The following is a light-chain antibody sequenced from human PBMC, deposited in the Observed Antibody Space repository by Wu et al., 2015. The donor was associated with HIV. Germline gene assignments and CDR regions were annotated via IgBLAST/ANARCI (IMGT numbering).Light chain of an antibody. CDR3: HQRTTWPRT. Sequence: EIVLTQSPDTLYLSPGERATLSCRASQSVSRFLAWYQHKPGQAPRVLIYDTSNRAAGIPTRFSGSGFGTDFTLTISSLEPEDFAVYYCHQRTTWPRTFGQGTKVEVK. CDR1: QSVSRF. J-gene: IGKJ1*01. CDR2: DTS. V-gene: IGKV3-11*01.